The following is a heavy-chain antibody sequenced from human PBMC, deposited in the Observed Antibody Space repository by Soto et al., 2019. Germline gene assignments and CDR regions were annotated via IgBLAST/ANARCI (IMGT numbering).Heavy chain of an antibody. V-gene: IGHV1-69*13. J-gene: IGHJ6*02. CDR3: ARNGETAASSYDYYYYGMDV. Sequence: SVKVSCKASGGTFSSYAISWVRQAPGQGLEWMGGIIPIFGTANYAQKFQGRVTITADESTSTAYMELSSLRSEDTAVYYCARNGETAASSYDYYYYGMDVWGQGTTVTVLL. CDR2: IIPIFGTA. D-gene: IGHD6-13*01. CDR1: GGTFSSYA.